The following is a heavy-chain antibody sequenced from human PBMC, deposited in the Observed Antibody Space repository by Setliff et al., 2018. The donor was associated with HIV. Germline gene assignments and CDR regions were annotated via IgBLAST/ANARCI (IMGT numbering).Heavy chain of an antibody. V-gene: IGHV3-48*04. J-gene: IGHJ3*02. CDR1: GFTFSSYG. D-gene: IGHD3-3*01. CDR2: ISSSSSTI. Sequence: PGGSLRLSCAASGFTFSSYGMNWVRQAPGKGLEWVSYISSSSSTIYYADSVKGRFTISRDNAKNSLYLQMNSLRAEDTAVYYCAKDRLEWLAPDGFDIWGLGTMVTVS. CDR3: AKDRLEWLAPDGFDI.